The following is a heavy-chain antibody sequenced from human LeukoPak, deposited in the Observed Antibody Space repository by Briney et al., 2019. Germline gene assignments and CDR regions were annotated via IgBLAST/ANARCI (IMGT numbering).Heavy chain of an antibody. Sequence: SETLSLTCTVSGGSISSYYWSWIRQPPGKGLEWIGYIYYSGSTNYNPSLKSRVTISVDTSKNQFSLKLSSVTAADTAVYYCARGMGHSSFPFDPWGQGTLVTVSS. CDR2: IYYSGST. J-gene: IGHJ5*02. CDR3: ARGMGHSSFPFDP. V-gene: IGHV4-59*01. D-gene: IGHD6-6*01. CDR1: GGSISSYY.